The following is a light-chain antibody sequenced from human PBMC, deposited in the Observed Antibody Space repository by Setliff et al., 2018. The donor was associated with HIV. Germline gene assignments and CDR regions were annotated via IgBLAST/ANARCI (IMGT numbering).Light chain of an antibody. CDR2: RNN. V-gene: IGLV1-47*01. J-gene: IGLJ1*01. CDR1: NIGSKS. Sequence: LTQPPSVSVAPGKTARITCGGDNIGSKSVHWYQQLPGTAPKLLIYRNNQRPSGVPDRLSGAKSGTSASLAVSGLRSDDEADYYCAAWDDSLSGYVFGTGTKVTVL. CDR3: AAWDDSLSGYV.